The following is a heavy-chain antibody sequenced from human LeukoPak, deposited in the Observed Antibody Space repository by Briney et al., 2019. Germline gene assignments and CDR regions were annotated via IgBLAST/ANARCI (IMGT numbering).Heavy chain of an antibody. CDR2: INDNGAT. CDR3: ARGSPKHDS. V-gene: IGHV4-34*01. Sequence: GSLRLSCAASGFTFSYYNMSWVRQAPGKGLEWIGEINDNGATNYNPSLKSRLTITVDTSKNQFSLTLKSLTAADTAVYYCARGSPKHDSWGQGTLVTVSS. CDR1: GFTFSYYN. J-gene: IGHJ5*01.